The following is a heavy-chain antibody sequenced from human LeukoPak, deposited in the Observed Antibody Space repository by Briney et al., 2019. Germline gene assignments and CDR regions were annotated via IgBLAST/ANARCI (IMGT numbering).Heavy chain of an antibody. D-gene: IGHD1-14*01. J-gene: IGHJ2*01. CDR1: GFTFSNYY. Sequence: GGSLRLSCAASGFTFSNYYMSWVRQAPGKGLEWLANINQGGSEIYYVDSVKGRFTISRDNGKNSLYLQINSLRADDTDEYYCERDQGSLLVIRTTKWSFDLWGRGTMVTVSS. CDR3: ERDQGSLLVIRTTKWSFDL. V-gene: IGHV3-7*01. CDR2: INQGGSEI.